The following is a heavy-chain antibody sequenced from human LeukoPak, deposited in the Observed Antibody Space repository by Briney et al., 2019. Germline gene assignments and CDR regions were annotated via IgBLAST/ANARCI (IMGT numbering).Heavy chain of an antibody. CDR2: INPNSGGT. CDR3: ARDLFQLRYYDFWSGYSQPFDP. D-gene: IGHD3-3*01. V-gene: IGHV1-2*02. CDR1: GYTFTGYY. Sequence: ASVKVSCKASGYTFTGYYMHWVRQAPGQGLEWMGWINPNSGGTNYAQKFQGRVTMTRDTSISTAYMELSRLRSDDTAVYYCARDLFQLRYYDFWSGYSQPFDPWGQGTLVTVSS. J-gene: IGHJ5*02.